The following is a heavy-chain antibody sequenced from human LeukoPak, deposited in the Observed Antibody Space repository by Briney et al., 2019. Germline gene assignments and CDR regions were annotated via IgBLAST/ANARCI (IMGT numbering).Heavy chain of an antibody. CDR3: ARGYGFFDY. J-gene: IGHJ4*02. V-gene: IGHV4-30-4*08. D-gene: IGHD4-17*01. CDR1: GGSISSGDYY. Sequence: NPSQTLSLTCTVSGGSISSGDYYWSWIRQPPGKGLEWIGEINHSGSTNYNPSLKSRVTISVDTSKNQFSLKLSSVTAADTAVYYCARGYGFFDYWGQGTLVTVSS. CDR2: INHSGST.